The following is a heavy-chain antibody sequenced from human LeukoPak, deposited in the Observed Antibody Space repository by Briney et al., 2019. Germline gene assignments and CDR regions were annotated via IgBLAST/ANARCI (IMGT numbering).Heavy chain of an antibody. CDR3: AREVSEGFDF. J-gene: IGHJ4*02. CDR2: ISYDGTND. V-gene: IGHV3-33*05. CDR1: GFTFSTYG. Sequence: GGSLRLSCAASGFTFSTYGIHWVRQAPGKGLEWVAVISYDGTNDNYADSVKGRFTISRDNSKNTLYLQMNSLRAEDTALYYCAREVSEGFDFWGQGTLVTVSS. D-gene: IGHD3-22*01.